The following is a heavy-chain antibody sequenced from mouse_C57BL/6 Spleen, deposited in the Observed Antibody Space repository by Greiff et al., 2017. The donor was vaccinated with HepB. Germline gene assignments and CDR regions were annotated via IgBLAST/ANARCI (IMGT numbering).Heavy chain of an antibody. Sequence: EVMLVESGGGLVKPGGSLKLSCAASGFTFSSYAMSWVHQTPEKRLEWVATISDGGSYTYYPDNVKGRFTISRDNAKNNLYLQMSHLKSEDTAMYYCACKAWFAYWGQGTLVTVSA. CDR1: GFTFSSYA. J-gene: IGHJ3*01. V-gene: IGHV5-4*03. CDR3: ACKAWFAY. CDR2: ISDGGSYT.